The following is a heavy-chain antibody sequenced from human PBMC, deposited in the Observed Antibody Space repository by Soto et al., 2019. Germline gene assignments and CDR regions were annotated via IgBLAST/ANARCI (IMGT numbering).Heavy chain of an antibody. CDR3: ARGTPRGYSSSWYSNSGYFDY. V-gene: IGHV1-69*13. CDR2: IIPIFGTA. D-gene: IGHD6-13*01. J-gene: IGHJ4*02. Sequence: SVKVSCKASGGTFSSYAISWVRQAPGQGLEWMGGIIPIFGTANYAQKFQGRVTITADESTSTAYMELSSLRSEDTAVYYCARGTPRGYSSSWYSNSGYFDYWGQGTLVTVSS. CDR1: GGTFSSYA.